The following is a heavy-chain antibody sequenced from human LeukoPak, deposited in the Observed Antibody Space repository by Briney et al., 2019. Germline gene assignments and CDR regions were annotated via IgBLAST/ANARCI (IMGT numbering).Heavy chain of an antibody. CDR2: ISGSGGST. Sequence: GGSLRLSCAASGFTFSSYAMSWVRQAPGKGLEWVSAISGSGGSTYYADSVKGRFTISRDNSKNTLYLQMNSPRAEDTALYYCAKSPGIAAAGTFLDWGQGTLVTVSS. D-gene: IGHD6-13*01. V-gene: IGHV3-23*01. CDR3: AKSPGIAAAGTFLD. CDR1: GFTFSSYA. J-gene: IGHJ4*02.